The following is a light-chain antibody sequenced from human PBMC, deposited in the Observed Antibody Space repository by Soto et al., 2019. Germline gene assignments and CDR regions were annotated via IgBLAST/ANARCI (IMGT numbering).Light chain of an antibody. CDR1: QTVIHN. CDR2: DAS. CDR3: QQYNNWPPT. J-gene: IGKJ1*01. V-gene: IGKV3D-15*01. Sequence: EIVLTQSPGTLSLSPGERATLSCRASQTVIHNYLAWYQQKPGQAPRLLIYDASNRATGIPARFSGSGSGTEFTLTIGSLQSEDFAVYYCQQYNNWPPTFGQGTKVDIK.